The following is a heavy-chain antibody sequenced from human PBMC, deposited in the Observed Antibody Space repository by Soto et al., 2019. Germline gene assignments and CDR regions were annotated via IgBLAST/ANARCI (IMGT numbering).Heavy chain of an antibody. CDR3: AGEGQQLAKYNWFDP. CDR1: GGSISSSSYY. CDR2: IYYSGST. J-gene: IGHJ5*02. Sequence: SETLSLTCTVSGGSISSSSYYWGWIRQPPGKGLEWIGSIYYSGSTYYSPSLKSRVTISVDTSKNQFSLKLSSVTAADTAVYYCAGEGQQLAKYNWFDPWGQGTLVTVSS. V-gene: IGHV4-39*02. D-gene: IGHD6-13*01.